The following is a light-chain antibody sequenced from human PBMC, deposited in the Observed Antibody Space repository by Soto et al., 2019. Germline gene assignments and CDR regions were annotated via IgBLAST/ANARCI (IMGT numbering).Light chain of an antibody. Sequence: QSALTQPASVSGSLGQSITISCTGTSSDVGSYDYVSWYRQHPGKVPKLIIYEVNKRPSGVSNRFSASKSANTASLTISGLQADDEADYYCSSFTSTSTHVFGGGTKLPVL. CDR2: EVN. J-gene: IGLJ3*02. CDR1: SSDVGSYDY. V-gene: IGLV2-14*01. CDR3: SSFTSTSTHV.